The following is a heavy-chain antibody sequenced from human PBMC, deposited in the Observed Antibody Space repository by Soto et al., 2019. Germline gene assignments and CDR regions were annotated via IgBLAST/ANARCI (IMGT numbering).Heavy chain of an antibody. Sequence: QVQLVQSGAEVKKPGSSVKVSCKASGGTFSSYAISWVRQAPGQGLEWMGGIIPIFGTANYAQKVQGRVTITADESTSTVSMELSGFKSEDTAVYYCARGPPGDNWDDHNWFDPCGHGTLVPVSS. V-gene: IGHV1-69*01. CDR2: IIPIFGTA. CDR1: GGTFSSYA. J-gene: IGHJ5*02. CDR3: ARGPPGDNWDDHNWFDP. D-gene: IGHD1-20*01.